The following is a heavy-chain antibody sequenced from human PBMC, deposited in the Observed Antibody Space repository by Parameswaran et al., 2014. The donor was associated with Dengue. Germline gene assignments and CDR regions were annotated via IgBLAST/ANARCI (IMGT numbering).Heavy chain of an antibody. CDR3: ARSYTGYGDDYFDY. CDR2: IYYSGST. D-gene: IGHD5-12*01. V-gene: IGHV4-30-2*01. Sequence: RWIRQPPGKGLEWIGNIYYSGSTYYNLSLKSRVTISVDRSKNQFSLKVTSVTAADTAVYYCARSYTGYGDDYFDYWGQGTLVTVSS. J-gene: IGHJ4*02.